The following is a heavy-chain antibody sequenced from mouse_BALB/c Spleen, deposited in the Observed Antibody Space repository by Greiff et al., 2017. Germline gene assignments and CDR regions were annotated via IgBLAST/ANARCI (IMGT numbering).Heavy chain of an antibody. J-gene: IGHJ4*01. D-gene: IGHD3-2*01. Sequence: EVQRVESGGGLVKPGGSLKLSCAASGFAFSSYDMSWVRQTPEKRLEWVAYISSGGGSTYYPDTVKGRFTISRDNAKNTLYLQMSSLKSEDTAMYYCARHAATAREGYYAMDYWGQGTSVTVSS. CDR1: GFAFSSYD. CDR3: ARHAATAREGYYAMDY. CDR2: ISSGGGST. V-gene: IGHV5-12-1*01.